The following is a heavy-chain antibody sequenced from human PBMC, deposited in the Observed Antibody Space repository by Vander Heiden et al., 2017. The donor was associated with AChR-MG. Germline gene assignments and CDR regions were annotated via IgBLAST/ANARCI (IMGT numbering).Heavy chain of an antibody. CDR3: ARDYDFWSGYQNWFDP. V-gene: IGHV3-33*01. J-gene: IGHJ5*02. CDR1: GFTFSSYG. Sequence: QVQLVESGGGVVQPGRSLRLSCAASGFTFSSYGMHWVRQAPGKGLEWVAVIWYDGSNKYYADSVKGRFTISRDNSKNTLYLQMNSLRAEDTAVYYCARDYDFWSGYQNWFDPWGQGTLVTVSS. D-gene: IGHD3-3*01. CDR2: IWYDGSNK.